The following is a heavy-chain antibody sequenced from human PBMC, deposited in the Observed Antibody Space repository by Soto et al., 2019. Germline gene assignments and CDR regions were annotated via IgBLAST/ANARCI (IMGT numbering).Heavy chain of an antibody. V-gene: IGHV4-4*02. D-gene: IGHD2-15*01. CDR3: ARSPNIHSQTWFDP. J-gene: IGHJ5*02. CDR1: GGSIRPINW. CDR2: IYHTGTT. Sequence: QVQLQESGPGLVKPSGTLSLTCGVSGGSIRPINWWSWVRQTPGKGLEWIGEIYHTGTTDYNPSLKSRVTISIDKSKNQFFLNLTSVTAADTALYYCARSPNIHSQTWFDPWGQGTWVTVSS.